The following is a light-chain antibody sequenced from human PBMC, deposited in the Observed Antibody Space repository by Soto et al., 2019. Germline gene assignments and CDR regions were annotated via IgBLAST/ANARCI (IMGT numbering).Light chain of an antibody. V-gene: IGKV3-20*01. CDR2: GAS. J-gene: IGKJ1*01. CDR3: QQHGSSPRT. CDR1: QSVSSSY. Sequence: EIVLTQSPGILSLSPGERAALSCRASQSVSSSYLDWYQQKPGQAPRLLIYGASSRATGIPDRFSGSGSGTDFTLTINRLEPEDFAVYYCQQHGSSPRTLGQGT.